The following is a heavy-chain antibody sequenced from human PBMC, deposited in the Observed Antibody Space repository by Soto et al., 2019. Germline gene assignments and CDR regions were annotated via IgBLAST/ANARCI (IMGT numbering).Heavy chain of an antibody. CDR2: ILPIFGSP. J-gene: IGHJ6*02. D-gene: IGHD2-2*01. CDR3: VFGDCTSSSCSYYFYGLDV. Sequence: SVKVSCKASGGTFSSYAISWVRQAPGQGLEWMGGILPIFGSPSHAQKFRDRVTITADESTSTAYLELTSLTSEDTAIYYCVFGDCTSSSCSYYFYGLDVWGQGTTVTVSS. V-gene: IGHV1-69*13. CDR1: GGTFSSYA.